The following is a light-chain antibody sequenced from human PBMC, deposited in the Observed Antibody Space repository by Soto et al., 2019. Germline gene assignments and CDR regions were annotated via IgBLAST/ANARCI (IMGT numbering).Light chain of an antibody. CDR3: QQYGSSRWT. CDR1: QSVSSTH. CDR2: GAS. Sequence: EIVLTQSPDTLSLFPGERATLSCRASQSVSSTHLAWYQQKLGQAPRLLIFGASSRATGIPDRFSGSGSGTDFTLTISRLEPEDFAVYYCQQYGSSRWTFGQGTKVDIK. J-gene: IGKJ1*01. V-gene: IGKV3-20*01.